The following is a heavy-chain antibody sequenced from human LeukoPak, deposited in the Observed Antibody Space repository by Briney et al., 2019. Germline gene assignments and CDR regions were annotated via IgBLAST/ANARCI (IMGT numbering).Heavy chain of an antibody. Sequence: PSETLSLTCTVSVGSLSSSIYYWGWIRQPPGEGREWIGSIYYSGSTDYNPSLKSRVTISGDTSKNQFSLKLSSVTAADTAVHYCARRITIFGVVFDYWGQGTLVTVSS. CDR3: ARRITIFGVVFDY. CDR2: IYYSGST. D-gene: IGHD3-3*01. CDR1: VGSLSSSIYY. V-gene: IGHV4-39*01. J-gene: IGHJ4*02.